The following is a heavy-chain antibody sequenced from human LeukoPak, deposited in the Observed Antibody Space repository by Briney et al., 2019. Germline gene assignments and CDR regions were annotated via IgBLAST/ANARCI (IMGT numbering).Heavy chain of an antibody. CDR1: GFTFSNYA. Sequence: PGGSLRLSCAASGFTFSNYAMSWVRQAPGKGLEWVSAISGSGGSTYYADSVKGRFTISRDNSKNTLYLQMNSLRAEDTAVYYCAKKPREVLLWFGETKPFDYWGQGTLVTVSS. CDR2: ISGSGGST. D-gene: IGHD3-10*01. V-gene: IGHV3-23*01. CDR3: AKKPREVLLWFGETKPFDY. J-gene: IGHJ4*02.